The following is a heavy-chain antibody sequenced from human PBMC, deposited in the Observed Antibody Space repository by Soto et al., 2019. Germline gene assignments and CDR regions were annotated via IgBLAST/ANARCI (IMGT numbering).Heavy chain of an antibody. J-gene: IGHJ6*02. CDR1: GFTFTSSA. D-gene: IGHD3-10*01. V-gene: IGHV1-58*01. CDR3: APDGNVLLWLGECYYGMDV. Sequence: SVKVSCKASGFTFTSSAVQWVRQARGQRLEWIGWIVVGSGNTNYAQKFQERVTITRDLSTSTASMELSSLRSEDMAVYYCAPDGNVLLWLGECYYGMDVWG. CDR2: IVVGSGNT.